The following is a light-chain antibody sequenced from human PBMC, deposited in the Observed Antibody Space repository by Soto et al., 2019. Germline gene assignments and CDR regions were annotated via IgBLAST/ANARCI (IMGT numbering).Light chain of an antibody. V-gene: IGKV3-11*01. CDR1: QSVRTY. CDR2: DAS. J-gene: IGKJ5*01. Sequence: IVLTQSPVTLSLYPGERATLSCRASQSVRTYLAWYQVKPGQAPRLLIYDASRRASGVPARFSGSGSGTDFTLTISSLQPEDFATYYCQQANSFPITFGQGTRLEI. CDR3: QQANSFPIT.